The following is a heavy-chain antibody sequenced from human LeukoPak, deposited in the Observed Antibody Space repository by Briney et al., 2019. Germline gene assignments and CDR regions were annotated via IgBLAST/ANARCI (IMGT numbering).Heavy chain of an antibody. D-gene: IGHD6-19*01. CDR2: IYYSGST. CDR3: ARGSGWYTQNYFDY. J-gene: IGHJ4*02. V-gene: IGHV4-59*08. CDR1: GGSISYYY. Sequence: SETLSLTCTVSGGSISYYYWSWIRQPPGKGLEWIGYIYYSGSTKYNPSLKSRVTISVDTSKNHFSLNLSSVTAADTAVYYCARGSGWYTQNYFDYWGQGTLVTVSS.